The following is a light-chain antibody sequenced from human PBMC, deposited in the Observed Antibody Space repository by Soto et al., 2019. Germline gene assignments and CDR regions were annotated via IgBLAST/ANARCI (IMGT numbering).Light chain of an antibody. V-gene: IGKV3-15*01. CDR3: QQGYTTPGT. Sequence: IVMTQSPATLSVSPGERATLSCRASQSVSSSLAWYQQKPGQAPRLLIYGASTRATGIPARFSGSGSGTEFTLTISSLQPEDFATYYCQQGYTTPGTFGQGTKVDIK. CDR2: GAS. CDR1: QSVSSS. J-gene: IGKJ1*01.